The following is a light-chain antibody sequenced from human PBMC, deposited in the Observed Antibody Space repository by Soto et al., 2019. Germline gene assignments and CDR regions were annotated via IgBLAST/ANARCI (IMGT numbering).Light chain of an antibody. J-gene: IGKJ2*01. CDR2: SAS. CDR3: QQYYSTPYT. Sequence: DIQMTQSPFSLSASVGDRVTITCRASRSINIFLNWYQQKPGGAPKLLIYSASTLQTGVPSRFTGSGSGTDFTLTISSLQAEDVAVYWCQQYYSTPYTFGQGTRLEIK. CDR1: RSINIF. V-gene: IGKV1-39*01.